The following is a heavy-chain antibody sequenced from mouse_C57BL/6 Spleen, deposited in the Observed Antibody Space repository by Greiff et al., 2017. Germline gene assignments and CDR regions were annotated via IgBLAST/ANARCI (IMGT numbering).Heavy chain of an antibody. CDR1: GFTFSDYY. CDR3: ARDRLGAAMDY. D-gene: IGHD4-1*01. Sequence: EVKVVESEGGLVQPGSSMKLSCTASGFTFSDYYMAWVRQVPEKGLEWVANINYDGSSTYYLDSLKSRFIISRDNAKNILYLQMSSLKSEDTATYYWARDRLGAAMDYWGQGTSVTVSS. V-gene: IGHV5-16*01. J-gene: IGHJ4*01. CDR2: INYDGSST.